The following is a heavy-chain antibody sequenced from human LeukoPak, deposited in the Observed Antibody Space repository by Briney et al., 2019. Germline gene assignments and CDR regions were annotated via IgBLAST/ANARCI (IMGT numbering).Heavy chain of an antibody. D-gene: IGHD3-16*01. CDR2: INHNGNVN. CDR3: ARGGGLDV. CDR1: GFTFSSYW. V-gene: IGHV3-7*03. J-gene: IGHJ6*02. Sequence: GGSLRLSCAASGFTFSSYWMNWARQAPGKGLEWVASINHNGNVNYYVDSVKGRFTISRDNAKNSLDLQMSNLRAEDTAVYFCARGGGLDVWGQGATVTVSS.